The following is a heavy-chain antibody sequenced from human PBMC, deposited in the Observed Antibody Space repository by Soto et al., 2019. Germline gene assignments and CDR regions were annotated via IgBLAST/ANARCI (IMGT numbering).Heavy chain of an antibody. V-gene: IGHV4-59*01. Sequence: PSETLSLTCTFSGVSISSYYWSWIRQPPGKGLEWIGYMYNTGSTIYNPSLKSRVTISVDTSKNQFSLKLNSVTAADTAVYYCARDLWGYCGADCYPLDVWGQGTTVTVS. D-gene: IGHD2-21*02. CDR1: GVSISSYY. CDR3: ARDLWGYCGADCYPLDV. CDR2: MYNTGST. J-gene: IGHJ6*02.